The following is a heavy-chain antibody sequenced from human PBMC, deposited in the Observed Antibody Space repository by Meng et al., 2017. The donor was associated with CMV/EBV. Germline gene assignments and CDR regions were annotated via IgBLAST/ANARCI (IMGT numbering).Heavy chain of an antibody. CDR2: ISSRGTTI. CDR3: ARDFGNSNYYYDTLEV. J-gene: IGHJ6*02. Sequence: GGSLRLSCAASGFTFSGYYRYWVRQAPGKGLGWISYISSRGTTIYYADSVKGRFTISRDKDKNTLFLQMNSLRAEDTAVYYCARDFGNSNYYYDTLEVWGQGTTVTVSS. CDR1: GFTFSGYY. D-gene: IGHD4-23*01. V-gene: IGHV3-11*04.